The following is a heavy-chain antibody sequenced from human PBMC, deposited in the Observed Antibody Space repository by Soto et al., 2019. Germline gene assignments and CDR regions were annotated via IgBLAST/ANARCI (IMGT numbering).Heavy chain of an antibody. V-gene: IGHV1-69*06. D-gene: IGHD2-15*01. J-gene: IGHJ6*02. Sequence: QVQLVQSGAEVKKPGSSVKVSCKASGGTFSSYAISWVRQAPGQGREWMGGIIPIFGTANYAQKFQGRVTITADKSTSTAYMEMSSLRSEDTAVYYCARLVVVAAYYYYGMDVWGQGTTVTVSS. CDR3: ARLVVVAAYYYYGMDV. CDR2: IIPIFGTA. CDR1: GGTFSSYA.